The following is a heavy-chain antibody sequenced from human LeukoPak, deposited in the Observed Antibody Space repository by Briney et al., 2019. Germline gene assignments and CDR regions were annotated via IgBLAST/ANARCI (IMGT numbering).Heavy chain of an antibody. Sequence: GGSLRLSCAASGFTFSSCWMNWVRQAPGKGLEWVANIKQDGSEKYYMDSVKGRFTISRDNAKNSLHLQMNSLRVEDTAVYYCAKDFVGVFLAVAGQFNYWGQGILVTVSS. D-gene: IGHD6-19*01. CDR2: IKQDGSEK. CDR1: GFTFSSCW. J-gene: IGHJ4*02. V-gene: IGHV3-7*03. CDR3: AKDFVGVFLAVAGQFNY.